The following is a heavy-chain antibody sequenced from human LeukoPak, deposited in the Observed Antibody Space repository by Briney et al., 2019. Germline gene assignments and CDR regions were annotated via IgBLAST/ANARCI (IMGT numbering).Heavy chain of an antibody. D-gene: IGHD6-13*01. Sequence: GGTLRLFCAASGYTFSVYYMSWIRQAPGKGLEGVSYISSNGSTIYYAEYVKGRFTITRDKAKNSLYLQMNSLRAEDTAVYYCARDLMGIAYRGAFYYWCQETLVTVAS. V-gene: IGHV3-11*01. CDR2: ISSNGSTI. J-gene: IGHJ4*02. CDR1: GYTFSVYY. CDR3: ARDLMGIAYRGAFYY.